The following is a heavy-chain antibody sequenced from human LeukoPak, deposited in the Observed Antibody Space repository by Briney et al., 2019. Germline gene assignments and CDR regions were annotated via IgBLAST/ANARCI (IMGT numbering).Heavy chain of an antibody. J-gene: IGHJ4*02. V-gene: IGHV1-2*02. CDR2: INPNSGGT. CDR1: GYTFTGYY. D-gene: IGHD3-22*01. Sequence: ASVKVSCKASGYTFTGYYMHWVRQAPGQGVEWMGWINPNSGGTNYAQKFQGRVTMTRDTSISTGYMELSRLRSDDTAVYYCARSMDEITMIVVVITPFDYWGQGTLVTVSS. CDR3: ARSMDEITMIVVVITPFDY.